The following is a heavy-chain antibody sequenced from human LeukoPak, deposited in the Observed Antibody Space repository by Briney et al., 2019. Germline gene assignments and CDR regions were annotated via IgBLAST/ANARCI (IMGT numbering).Heavy chain of an antibody. V-gene: IGHV3-74*01. CDR2: INTDGSST. D-gene: IGHD4-17*01. J-gene: IGHJ3*02. CDR1: GFTFSSYW. Sequence: PGGSLRLSCAASGFTFSSYWMHWVRQAPGKGLVWVSRINTDGSSTSYADSVKGRFTISRDDAKNTLYLQMNSLRAEDTAVYYCARDPTVTTDAFDIWGQGTMVTVSS. CDR3: ARDPTVTTDAFDI.